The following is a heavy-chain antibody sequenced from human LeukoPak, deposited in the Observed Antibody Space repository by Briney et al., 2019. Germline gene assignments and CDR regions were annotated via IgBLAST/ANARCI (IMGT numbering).Heavy chain of an antibody. V-gene: IGHV1-69*13. CDR1: GGTFSSYA. D-gene: IGHD3-22*01. CDR3: ARDGYYDSSGPEENHYFDY. J-gene: IGHJ4*02. Sequence: ASVKVSCKASGGTFSSYAISWVRQAPGQGLEWMGGIIPIFGTANYAQKFQGRVTITAGESTSTAYMELSSLRSEDTAVYYCARDGYYDSSGPEENHYFDYWGQGTLVTVSS. CDR2: IIPIFGTA.